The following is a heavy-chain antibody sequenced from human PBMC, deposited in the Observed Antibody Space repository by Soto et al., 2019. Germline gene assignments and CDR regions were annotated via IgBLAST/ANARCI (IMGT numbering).Heavy chain of an antibody. Sequence: QVQLVQSGAEVKKPGASVKVSCKASGYTFTSYCFSWVRQAPVQGLEWMGWISAYNGNTNYARKLQGRVTMPTDTSTSTAYMELRSLRSDDTAVYYCAIDSALEIGDYWGQGALVTVSS. J-gene: IGHJ4*02. V-gene: IGHV1-18*01. D-gene: IGHD3-3*01. CDR2: ISAYNGNT. CDR3: AIDSALEIGDY. CDR1: GYTFTSYC.